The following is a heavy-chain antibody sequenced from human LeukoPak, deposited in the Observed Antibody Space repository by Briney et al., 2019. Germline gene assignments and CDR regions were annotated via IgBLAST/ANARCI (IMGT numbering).Heavy chain of an antibody. Sequence: SETLSLTCTVSGGSISSYYWSWIRQPAGKGLEWIGRIYTSGCTNYNPSLKSRVTMSVDTSKNQFSLKLSSVTAADTAVYYCARAYRGVATIYSRVDWFDPWGQGTLVTVSS. CDR2: IYTSGCT. J-gene: IGHJ5*02. CDR3: ARAYRGVATIYSRVDWFDP. CDR1: GGSISSYY. V-gene: IGHV4-4*07. D-gene: IGHD5-12*01.